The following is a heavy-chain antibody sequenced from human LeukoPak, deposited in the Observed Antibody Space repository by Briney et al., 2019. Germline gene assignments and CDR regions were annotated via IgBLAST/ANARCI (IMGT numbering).Heavy chain of an antibody. CDR2: IYYSGST. Sequence: SQTLSLTCTVSGGSISSGGYYWSWIRQHPGKGLEWIGYIYYSGSTYYNPSLKSRVTISVDTSKNQFSLKLSSGTAADTAVYYCARYNRYSSGWYYFDYWGQGTLVTVSS. CDR3: ARYNRYSSGWYYFDY. CDR1: GGSISSGGYY. J-gene: IGHJ4*02. V-gene: IGHV4-31*03. D-gene: IGHD6-19*01.